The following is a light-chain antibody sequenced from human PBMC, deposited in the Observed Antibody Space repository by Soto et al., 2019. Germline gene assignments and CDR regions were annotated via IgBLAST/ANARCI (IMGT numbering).Light chain of an antibody. CDR1: QSISSY. J-gene: IGKJ3*01. V-gene: IGKV1-39*01. Sequence: DIQMTQSPSSLSASVGDRVTITCRASQSISSYLNWYQQKPGKAPKLLIYAASSLQSGVPSRFSGSGSGTEFTLTISSLQPEDSATYYCQQYNSYSSFGPGTKVDIK. CDR2: AAS. CDR3: QQYNSYSS.